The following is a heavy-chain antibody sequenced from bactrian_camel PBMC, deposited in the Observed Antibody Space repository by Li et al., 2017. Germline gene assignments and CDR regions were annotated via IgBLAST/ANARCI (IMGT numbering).Heavy chain of an antibody. CDR1: GYVC. D-gene: IGHD3*01. J-gene: IGHJ4*01. V-gene: IGHV3S53*01. Sequence: HVQLVESGGGSVQAGGSLRLSCSASGYVCMGWYRQTPGNERDGLATIHKDGTTSYADSAKGRFTIAAHNKTTVYLQMTSLKPEDTGTYYCSGANYHGCAGRQGTQVTVS. CDR2: IHKDGTT.